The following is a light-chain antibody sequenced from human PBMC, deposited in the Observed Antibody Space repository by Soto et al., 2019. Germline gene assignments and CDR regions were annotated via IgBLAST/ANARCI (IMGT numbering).Light chain of an antibody. Sequence: DIQMTQSPSTLSASVGDRVTITCRASQTISHWLAWFQQKPGKAPNLLIYGVSNLASGVPSRFSGTGSGTEFTLTISNLQPDDIATYYSQQYGDLWWTIGHGTRVEIQ. CDR2: GVS. J-gene: IGKJ1*01. V-gene: IGKV1-5*03. CDR1: QTISHW. CDR3: QQYGDLWWT.